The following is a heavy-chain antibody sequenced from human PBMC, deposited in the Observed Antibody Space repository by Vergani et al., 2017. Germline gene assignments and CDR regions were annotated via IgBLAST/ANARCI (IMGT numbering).Heavy chain of an antibody. CDR3: ARSLRGTYYYYYMDV. V-gene: IGHV4-34*01. CDR1: GGSFSGYY. J-gene: IGHJ6*03. D-gene: IGHD4-17*01. Sequence: QVQLQQWGAGLLKPSETLSLTCAVYGGSFSGYYWSWIRQPPGKGLEWIGEINHSGSTNYNPSLKSRVTISVDTSKNQFSRKLSSVTAADTAVYYCARSLRGTYYYYYMDVWGKGTRSPSP. CDR2: INHSGST.